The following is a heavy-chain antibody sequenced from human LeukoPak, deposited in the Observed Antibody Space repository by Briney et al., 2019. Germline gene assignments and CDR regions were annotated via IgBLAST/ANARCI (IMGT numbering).Heavy chain of an antibody. CDR2: IVDSGSHT. CDR3: AKCSTSAYTTGWCNWIDP. Sequence: GGSLRLSCAASGFAFDNFAMSWVRQAPGQGLAWVSAIVDSGSHTSYADSVKGRFTTSRDNSKRTLYLQMNSLRAEDTAVYYCAKCSTSAYTTGWCNWIDPWGQGTLVIVSS. V-gene: IGHV3-23*01. CDR1: GFAFDNFA. J-gene: IGHJ5*02. D-gene: IGHD6-19*01.